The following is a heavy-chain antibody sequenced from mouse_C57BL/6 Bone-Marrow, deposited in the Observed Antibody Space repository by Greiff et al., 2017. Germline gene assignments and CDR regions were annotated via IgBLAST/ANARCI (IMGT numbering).Heavy chain of an antibody. Sequence: VQLQQSGAELVRPGASVKLSCTASGFNIKDYYMHWVKQRPEQGLEWIGRLDPEDGDTEYAPKFQGKATMTADTSSNTAYLQLSSLTSEDTAVYYCTTGDYYGSSKYYYAMDYWGQGTSVTVSS. D-gene: IGHD1-1*01. CDR3: TTGDYYGSSKYYYAMDY. V-gene: IGHV14-1*01. J-gene: IGHJ4*01. CDR1: GFNIKDYY. CDR2: LDPEDGDT.